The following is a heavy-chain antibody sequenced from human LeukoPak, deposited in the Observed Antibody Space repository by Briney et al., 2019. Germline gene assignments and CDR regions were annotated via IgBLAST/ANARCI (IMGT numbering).Heavy chain of an antibody. V-gene: IGHV1-2*02. J-gene: IGHJ3*02. D-gene: IGHD6-19*01. CDR1: GYTFTGYY. Sequence: ASVKVSCKASGYTFTGYYMHWVRQAPGQGLEWMGWINTNSGGTNYAQKFQGRVTMTRDTSISTAYMELSRLRSDDTAVYYCARVRRIAVAGHDAFDIWGQGTMVTVSS. CDR2: INTNSGGT. CDR3: ARVRRIAVAGHDAFDI.